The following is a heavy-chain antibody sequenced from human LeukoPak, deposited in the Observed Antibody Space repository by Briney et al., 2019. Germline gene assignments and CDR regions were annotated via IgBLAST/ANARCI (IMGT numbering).Heavy chain of an antibody. CDR3: TTDRILDILTGYPEYFQH. Sequence: PGGSLRLSCAASGLTFTDAWMSWVRQAPGKGLEWVGRIKSKTDGGTTDYAAPVKGRFTISRDDSKNTLYLQMNSLKTEDTAVYYCTTDRILDILTGYPEYFQHWGQGTLVTVSS. V-gene: IGHV3-15*01. CDR2: IKSKTDGGTT. J-gene: IGHJ1*01. CDR1: GLTFTDAW. D-gene: IGHD3-9*01.